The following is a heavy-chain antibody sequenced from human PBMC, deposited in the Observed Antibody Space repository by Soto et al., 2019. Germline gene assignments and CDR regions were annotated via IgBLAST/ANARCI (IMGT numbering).Heavy chain of an antibody. CDR3: ARGPQPADCSGGSCYSGGYNWFDP. CDR2: IIPILGIA. V-gene: IGHV1-69*02. Sequence: QVQLVQSGAEVKKPGSSVKVSCKASGGTFSSYTISWVRQAPGQGLEWMGRIIPILGIANYAQKFQGRVTITADKSTSTAYMELSSLRSEDTAVYYCARGPQPADCSGGSCYSGGYNWFDPWGQGTLVTVSS. CDR1: GGTFSSYT. J-gene: IGHJ5*02. D-gene: IGHD2-15*01.